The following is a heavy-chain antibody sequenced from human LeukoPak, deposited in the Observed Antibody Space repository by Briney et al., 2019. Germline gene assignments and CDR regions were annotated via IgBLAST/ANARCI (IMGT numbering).Heavy chain of an antibody. CDR2: ISSSGSTI. CDR3: AKGWDSGPHFGS. CDR1: GFTLSSYE. D-gene: IGHD1-26*01. J-gene: IGHJ4*02. V-gene: IGHV3-48*03. Sequence: PGGSLRLSCAASGFTLSSYEMNWVRQAPGKGLEWISYISSSGSTIYYGDSVKGRFTISRDSAKNSLYLQMNSLRAEDTAVYYCAKGWDSGPHFGSWGQGTLVNVSS.